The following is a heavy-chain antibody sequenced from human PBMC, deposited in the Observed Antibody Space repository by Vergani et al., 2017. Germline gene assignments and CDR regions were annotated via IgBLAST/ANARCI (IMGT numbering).Heavy chain of an antibody. D-gene: IGHD4-11*01. CDR3: ARARHDYSSPYYCYYMDV. J-gene: IGHJ6*03. Sequence: QVQLVQSGAEVKKPGASVKVSCKASGFTFTAYYFHWVRQAPGQGLEWMGWINPRSGGTNFAQKFQGRVTVTRDTSIRTSYMELSGLRSDDTAVYYCARARHDYSSPYYCYYMDVWGKGTTVTVSS. CDR1: GFTFTAYY. V-gene: IGHV1-2*02. CDR2: INPRSGGT.